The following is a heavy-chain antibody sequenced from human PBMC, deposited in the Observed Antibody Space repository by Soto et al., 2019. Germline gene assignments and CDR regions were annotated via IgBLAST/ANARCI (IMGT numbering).Heavy chain of an antibody. CDR3: ARGGRMATTPFDY. V-gene: IGHV4-59*01. CDR2: ISYSVST. CDR1: GGSISSFY. Sequence: PSETLSLTCTVSGGSISSFYWSWIRQPPGKGLEWIGYISYSVSTNYNPSLKSRVTISVDTSKNQFSLKLSSVTAADTAVYFCARGGRMATTPFDYWGQGTLVTVSS. J-gene: IGHJ4*02. D-gene: IGHD5-12*01.